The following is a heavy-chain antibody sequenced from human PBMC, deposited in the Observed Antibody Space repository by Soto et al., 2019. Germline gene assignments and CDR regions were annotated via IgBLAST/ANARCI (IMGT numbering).Heavy chain of an antibody. Sequence: SETLSLTCTVSGGSISSYFWSWIRQPPGKGLEWIGFLYYSGSTNYNPSLKSRVTISVDTSKNQFSLKLSSVTAADTAVYYCARYCSSTSCSYSYYYMDVWGKGTTVTVSS. D-gene: IGHD2-2*01. CDR3: ARYCSSTSCSYSYYYMDV. CDR2: LYYSGST. V-gene: IGHV4-59*01. J-gene: IGHJ6*03. CDR1: GGSISSYF.